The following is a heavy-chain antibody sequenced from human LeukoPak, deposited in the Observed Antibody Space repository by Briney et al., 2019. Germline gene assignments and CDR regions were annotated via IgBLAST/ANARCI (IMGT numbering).Heavy chain of an antibody. V-gene: IGHV4-59*01. CDR1: GGSISSYY. CDR2: IYYSGST. D-gene: IGHD2-15*01. Sequence: PSETLSLTCTVSGGSISSYYWSWIRQPPGKGLEWIWYIYYSGSTNYNPSLRSRVTISVDTSKNQFSLKLSSVTAADTAVYYCARGGTYCSGGSCSLVFDYWGQGTLVTVSS. CDR3: ARGGTYCSGGSCSLVFDY. J-gene: IGHJ4*02.